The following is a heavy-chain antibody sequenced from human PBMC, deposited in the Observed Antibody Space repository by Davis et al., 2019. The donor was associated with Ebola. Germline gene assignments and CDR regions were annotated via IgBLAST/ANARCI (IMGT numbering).Heavy chain of an antibody. CDR2: ISAYNGNI. CDR1: GYTFTSYG. Sequence: ASVKVSCKASGYTFTSYGISWVRQAPGQGLEWMGWISAYNGNINYAQKLQGRVTMTTDTSTSTAYMELRSLRSDDTAVYYCARGGWWLRPPYLGKDGMDVWGQGTTVTVSS. V-gene: IGHV1-18*01. D-gene: IGHD5-12*01. J-gene: IGHJ6*02. CDR3: ARGGWWLRPPYLGKDGMDV.